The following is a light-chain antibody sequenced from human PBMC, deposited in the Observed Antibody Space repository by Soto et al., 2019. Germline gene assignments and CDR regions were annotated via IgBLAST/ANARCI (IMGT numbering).Light chain of an antibody. CDR2: GAS. Sequence: ESVLTQAPGTLSLSPGERATLSCRASQSVSSSYLAWYQQKPGQAPRLLIYGASSRATGIPDRFSGSGSGTDFTLTISRLEPEDFAVYYCQQYGSSPITLGQGTRLEI. CDR3: QQYGSSPIT. V-gene: IGKV3-20*01. J-gene: IGKJ5*01. CDR1: QSVSSSY.